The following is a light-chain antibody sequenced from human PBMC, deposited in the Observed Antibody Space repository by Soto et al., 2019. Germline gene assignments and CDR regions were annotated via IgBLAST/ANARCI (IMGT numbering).Light chain of an antibody. J-gene: IGLJ1*01. CDR1: SSDVGGYNY. CDR3: ISYTSNSTLV. V-gene: IGLV2-14*01. CDR2: DVS. Sequence: QSALTQPASVSGSPGQSITISCSGTSSDVGGYNYVSWYQQHPGKAPKVMIYDVSNRPSGVSNRFSGSKSGNTASLTISGLQAEDEADYYCISYTSNSTLVFGTGTKVTVL.